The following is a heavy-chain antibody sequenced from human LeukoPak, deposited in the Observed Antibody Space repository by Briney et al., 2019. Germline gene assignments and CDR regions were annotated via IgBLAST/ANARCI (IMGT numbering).Heavy chain of an antibody. CDR1: GFTFDDYG. D-gene: IGHD3-10*01. CDR3: AKGSRITMVRGVNY. V-gene: IGHV3-23*01. CDR2: ISGSGGST. Sequence: QPGGSLRLSCAASGFTFDDYGMSWVRQAPGKGLEWVSAISGSGGSTYYADSVKGRFTISRDNSKNTLYLQMNSLRAEDTAVYYCAKGSRITMVRGVNYWGQGTLVTVSS. J-gene: IGHJ4*02.